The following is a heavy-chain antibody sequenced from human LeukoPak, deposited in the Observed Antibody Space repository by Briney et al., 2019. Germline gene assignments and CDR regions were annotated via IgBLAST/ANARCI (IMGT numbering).Heavy chain of an antibody. J-gene: IGHJ4*02. V-gene: IGHV3-7*01. D-gene: IGHD3-16*02. CDR2: IKQDGSEK. CDR1: GFTFSSYA. Sequence: GGSLRLSCAASGFTFSSYAMHWVRQAPGKGLEWVANIKQDGSEKYYVDSVKGRFTISRDNAKNSLYLQMNSLRAEDTAVYYCARETDYDYVWGSYRPFDYWGQGTLVTVSS. CDR3: ARETDYDYVWGSYRPFDY.